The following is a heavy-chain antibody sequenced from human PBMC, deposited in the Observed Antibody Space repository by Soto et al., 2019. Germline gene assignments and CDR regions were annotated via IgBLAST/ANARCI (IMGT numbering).Heavy chain of an antibody. CDR2: VLGDNGQI. CDR1: GTTSTDYG. D-gene: IGHD3-16*01. V-gene: IGHV3-9*02. Sequence: GGSLRLSCAVSGTTSTDYGMHWVRQAPGKGLEWVSGVLGDNGQIGYADSVKGRFTSSGDNARHFLYLQMNSLTVEDTALYYCVKDMAPGGADVWGQGTAVTVSS. CDR3: VKDMAPGGADV. J-gene: IGHJ6*02.